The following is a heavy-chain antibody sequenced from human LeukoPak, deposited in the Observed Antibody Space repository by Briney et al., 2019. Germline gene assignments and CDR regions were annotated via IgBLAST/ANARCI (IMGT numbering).Heavy chain of an antibody. J-gene: IGHJ6*04. Sequence: PGGSLRLSCAASGFTFSSYSMNWVRQAPGKGLEWVSSITSSSYIYYADSVKGRFTISRDNAKNSLYLQMNSLRAEDTAVYYCAELGITMIGGVWGKGTTVTISS. CDR1: GFTFSSYS. CDR2: ITSSSYI. V-gene: IGHV3-21*01. D-gene: IGHD3-10*02. CDR3: AELGITMIGGV.